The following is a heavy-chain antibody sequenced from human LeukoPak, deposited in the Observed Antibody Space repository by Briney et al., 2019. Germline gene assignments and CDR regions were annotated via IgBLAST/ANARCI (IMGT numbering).Heavy chain of an antibody. Sequence: PGGSLRLSCAASGFTFSSYAMSWVRQAPGKGLEWGSAISGSGGSTYYAGSVNGRFTIYRNNTKTTLYLKITSLRDKNTAVYYCTTLHSATITADFDSWGQGMLVTVSS. CDR1: GFTFSSYA. V-gene: IGHV3-23*01. J-gene: IGHJ4*02. CDR3: TTLHSATITADFDS. D-gene: IGHD1-14*01. CDR2: ISGSGGST.